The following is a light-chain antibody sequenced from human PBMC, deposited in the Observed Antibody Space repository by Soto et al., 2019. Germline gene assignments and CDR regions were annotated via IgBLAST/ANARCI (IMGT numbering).Light chain of an antibody. Sequence: QAVVTQPPSVSAAPGQKVTISCSGSSSNIGNNYVSWYQQLPGTAPKLLIYDNNKRPSGIPDRFSGSKSGTSATLGITGLQTGDEADYYYGTWDSSLSAYYVFGTGTKLTVL. J-gene: IGLJ1*01. CDR2: DNN. CDR3: GTWDSSLSAYYV. V-gene: IGLV1-51*01. CDR1: SSNIGNNY.